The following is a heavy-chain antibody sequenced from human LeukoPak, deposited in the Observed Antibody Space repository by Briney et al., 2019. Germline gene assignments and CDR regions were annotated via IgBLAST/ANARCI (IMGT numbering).Heavy chain of an antibody. CDR2: ISGSGGST. CDR3: AKEGYCSSISCYGSYYYYGMDV. J-gene: IGHJ6*02. D-gene: IGHD2-2*01. V-gene: IGHV3-23*01. Sequence: GGSLRLSCAASGFTFSSYAMSWVRQAPGKGLEWVSAISGSGGSTYYADSVEGRFTISRDNSKNTLYLQMNSLRAEDTAVYYCAKEGYCSSISCYGSYYYYGMDVWGQGTTVTVSS. CDR1: GFTFSSYA.